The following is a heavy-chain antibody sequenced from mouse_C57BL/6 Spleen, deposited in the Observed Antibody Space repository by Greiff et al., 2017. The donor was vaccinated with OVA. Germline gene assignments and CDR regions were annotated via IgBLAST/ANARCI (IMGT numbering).Heavy chain of an antibody. J-gene: IGHJ2*01. V-gene: IGHV1-55*01. CDR1: GYTFTSYW. CDR2: IYPGSGST. Sequence: VQLQQPGAELVKPGASVKLSCKASGYTFTSYWMHWVKQRPGQGLEWIGDIYPGSGSTNYNEKFKSKATLTVDTSSSTAYMQLSSLTSEDSAVYYCATQLGPYFDYWGQGTTLTVSS. CDR3: ATQLGPYFDY. D-gene: IGHD4-1*02.